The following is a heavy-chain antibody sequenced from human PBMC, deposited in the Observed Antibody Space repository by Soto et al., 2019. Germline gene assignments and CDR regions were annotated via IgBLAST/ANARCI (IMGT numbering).Heavy chain of an antibody. D-gene: IGHD3-22*01. Sequence: SVKVSCKASGGTFSSYAISWVRQAPGQGLEWMGGIIPIFGTANYAQKFQGRVTITADESTSTAYMELSSLRSEDTAVYYCARDRDYYDSPIQHWGQGTLVTVSS. CDR2: IIPIFGTA. CDR3: ARDRDYYDSPIQH. J-gene: IGHJ1*01. V-gene: IGHV1-69*13. CDR1: GGTFSSYA.